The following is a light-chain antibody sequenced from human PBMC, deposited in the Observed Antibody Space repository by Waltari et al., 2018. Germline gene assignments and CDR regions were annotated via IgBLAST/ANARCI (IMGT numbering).Light chain of an antibody. CDR3: QHHFRLPAT. V-gene: IGKV3-20*01. Sequence: EIVLTQSPVSLSLSPGERATLSCRSSQSISRYLAWYQQKPGQAPRLLIYGASNRATGVPPRFSGSGSGTDFSLTISGLEPEDSAVYYCQHHFRLPATFGQGTKVEI. CDR2: GAS. CDR1: QSISRY. J-gene: IGKJ1*01.